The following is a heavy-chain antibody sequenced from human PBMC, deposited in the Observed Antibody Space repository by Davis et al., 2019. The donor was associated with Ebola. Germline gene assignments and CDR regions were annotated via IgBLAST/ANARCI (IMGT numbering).Heavy chain of an antibody. V-gene: IGHV3-74*01. Sequence: HTGGSLRLSCAASGFTFTNHWMHWIRQAPGKGLMWVSRINSDGSNTGYADSVRGRFTISRDNSRDTVYLQMNSLKPEDTALYYCAKDLQITNPYNNGWYPTYYYYTMDVWGKGTTVAVFS. D-gene: IGHD6-13*01. CDR1: GFTFTNHW. CDR2: INSDGSNT. CDR3: AKDLQITNPYNNGWYPTYYYYTMDV. J-gene: IGHJ6*04.